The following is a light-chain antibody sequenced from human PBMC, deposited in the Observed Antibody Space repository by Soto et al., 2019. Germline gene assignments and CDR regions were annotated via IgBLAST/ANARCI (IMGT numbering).Light chain of an antibody. CDR2: GAS. J-gene: IGKJ1*01. Sequence: EIMLTQSPVTLSLSPGEGATLSCRASQSVTGNYLAWYQPKPGRTPRLLIYGASYRATGIPDRFSGRGAGTEFTLTISSLQPDDFATYYCQHYNSYSEAFGQGTKVDIK. CDR3: QHYNSYSEA. CDR1: QSVTGNY. V-gene: IGKV3-20*01.